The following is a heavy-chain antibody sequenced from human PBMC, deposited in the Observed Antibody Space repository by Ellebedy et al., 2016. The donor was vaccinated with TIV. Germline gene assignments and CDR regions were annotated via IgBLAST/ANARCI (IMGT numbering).Heavy chain of an antibody. CDR3: ARDFTHFGVGATEAFDI. CDR1: GYTFTSYG. J-gene: IGHJ3*02. V-gene: IGHV1-18*04. D-gene: IGHD1-26*01. Sequence: ASVKVSCKASGYTFTSYGISWVRQAPGQGLEWMGWISAYNGNTNYAQKLQGRVTMTTDTSTSTAYMELRSLRSDDTAVYYCARDFTHFGVGATEAFDIWGQGTMVTVSS. CDR2: ISAYNGNT.